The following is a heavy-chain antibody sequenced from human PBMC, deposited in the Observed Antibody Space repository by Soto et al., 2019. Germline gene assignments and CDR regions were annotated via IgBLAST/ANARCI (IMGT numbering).Heavy chain of an antibody. J-gene: IGHJ4*02. Sequence: EGQLVESGGGLVQPGGSLRLSCQVSGFTFRSYWMTWVRRAPGKGLEWVSSVSFRGDIYYADSLEGRFTISRDDAKNSLYLQMNSLRAEDTAVYYCARGCSSASCYYYWGQGTLVTVSS. V-gene: IGHV3-21*01. CDR3: ARGCSSASCYYY. CDR1: GFTFRSYW. D-gene: IGHD2-2*01. CDR2: VSFRGDI.